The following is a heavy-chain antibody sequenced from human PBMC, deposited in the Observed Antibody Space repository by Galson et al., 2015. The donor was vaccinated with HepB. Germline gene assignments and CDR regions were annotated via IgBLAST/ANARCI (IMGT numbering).Heavy chain of an antibody. CDR1: GFNFRYYG. D-gene: IGHD1-1*01. Sequence: SLRLSCAASGFNFRYYGIHWVRQAPGKGLEWVAFMSYDGRHKNYTDSVKGRFTVSRDNSKNTPFLQMTSLRIEDTALYFCARDAAVWNDGHYKSSQHYMDVWGKGTTVIVS. CDR2: MSYDGRHK. CDR3: ARDAAVWNDGHYKSSQHYMDV. J-gene: IGHJ6*03. V-gene: IGHV3-33*05.